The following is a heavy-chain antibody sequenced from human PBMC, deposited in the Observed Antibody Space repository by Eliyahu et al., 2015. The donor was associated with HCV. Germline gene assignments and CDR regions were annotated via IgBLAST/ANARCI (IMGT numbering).Heavy chain of an antibody. CDR1: GFSFGSHW. D-gene: IGHD1-26*01. CDR2: IYSDGSRT. Sequence: EVQLVESGGGLVXPGGSLRLSXAASGFSFGSHWVHWVRQAPGKGLVGVSRIYSDGSRTNYADSVKGRFTISRDNAKNTLYLQMNSLRDEDTAVYYCARDSIVGATKFDYWGQGTLVTVSS. J-gene: IGHJ4*02. CDR3: ARDSIVGATKFDY. V-gene: IGHV3-74*01.